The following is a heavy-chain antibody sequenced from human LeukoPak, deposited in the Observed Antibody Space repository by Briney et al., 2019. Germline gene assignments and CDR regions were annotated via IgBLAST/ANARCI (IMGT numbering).Heavy chain of an antibody. CDR2: INHSGST. V-gene: IGHV4-34*01. Sequence: SETLSLTCAVYGGSFSGYYWSWIRQPPGKGLEWIGEINHSGSTNYNPSLKSRVTMSVDTSKNQFSLKLSSVTAADTAVYYCAREDSSSPWWFDPLCQGTLVTVSS. J-gene: IGHJ5*02. CDR3: AREDSSSPWWFDP. CDR1: GGSFSGYY. D-gene: IGHD6-6*01.